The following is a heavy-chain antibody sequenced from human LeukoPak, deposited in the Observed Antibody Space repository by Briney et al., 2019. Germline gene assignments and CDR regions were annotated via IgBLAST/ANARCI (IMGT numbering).Heavy chain of an antibody. CDR3: AREGYYYGSGSYYITDAFDI. CDR2: ISSSSSYI. J-gene: IGHJ3*02. V-gene: IGHV3-21*01. CDR1: GFTFSSYS. D-gene: IGHD3-10*01. Sequence: PGGSLRLSCAASGFTFSSYSMNWVRQAPGKGLEWVSSISSSSSYIYYADSVKGRFTISRDNAKNSLYPQMNSLRAEDTAVYYCAREGYYYGSGSYYITDAFDIWGQGTMVTVSS.